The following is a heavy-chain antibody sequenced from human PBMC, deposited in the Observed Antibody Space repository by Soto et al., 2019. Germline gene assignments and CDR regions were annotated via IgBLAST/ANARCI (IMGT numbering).Heavy chain of an antibody. D-gene: IGHD6-13*01. V-gene: IGHV1-46*01. J-gene: IGHJ3*02. Sequence: ASVKVSCKASGYTFTSYYMHWVRQAPGQGLEWMGIINPSGGSTSYAQKFQGRVTMTTDTSTSTAYMELRSLRSDDTAVYYCARYSSDAFDIWGQGTMVTVSS. CDR2: INPSGGST. CDR3: ARYSSDAFDI. CDR1: GYTFTSYY.